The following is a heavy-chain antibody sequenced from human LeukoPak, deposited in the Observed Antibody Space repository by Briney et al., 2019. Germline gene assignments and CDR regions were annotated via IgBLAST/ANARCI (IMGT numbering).Heavy chain of an antibody. D-gene: IGHD2-2*01. J-gene: IGHJ6*04. V-gene: IGHV3-15*01. Sequence: GGSLRLSCAASVSGFTFSNAWMSWVRQGPGKGLEWVGRIKRKTDGGTTDYGAPVKGRFTISRDDSKNTLYLQMNSLKTEDTAVYYCTTAFFGCTSTSCYEAYYYYGMDVWGKGTTVTASS. CDR1: GFTFSNAW. CDR3: TTAFFGCTSTSCYEAYYYYGMDV. CDR2: IKRKTDGGTT.